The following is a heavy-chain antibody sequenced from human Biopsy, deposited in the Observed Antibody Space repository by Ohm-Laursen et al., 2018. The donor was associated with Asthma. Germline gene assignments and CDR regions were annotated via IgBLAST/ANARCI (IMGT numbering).Heavy chain of an antibody. J-gene: IGHJ3*02. CDR2: ISKDASTQ. D-gene: IGHD1-1*01. CDR3: ERDGTDDAFDI. CDR1: GFSFSNFA. Sequence: SSLRLSCAASGFSFSNFAIHWVRQAPGKGLEWVGVISKDASTQDYADSVKGRFTMARDNSKNTLDLQMNSLREEDTAVYYCERDGTDDAFDIWGQGTVVSVSS. V-gene: IGHV3-30*01.